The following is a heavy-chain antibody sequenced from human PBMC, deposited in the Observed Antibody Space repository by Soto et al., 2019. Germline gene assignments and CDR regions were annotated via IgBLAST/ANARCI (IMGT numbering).Heavy chain of an antibody. J-gene: IGHJ4*02. Sequence: SETLSLTCTVSGGSISSSSYYWGWIRQPPGKGLEWIGSSYYSGSTYYKPSLKSRVTISVDTSKNQFSLKLRSVTAADSSVYYCARLPAPNYYDSSGYPSYWGQGTLVTVS. D-gene: IGHD3-22*01. CDR1: GGSISSSSYY. V-gene: IGHV4-39*01. CDR2: SYYSGST. CDR3: ARLPAPNYYDSSGYPSY.